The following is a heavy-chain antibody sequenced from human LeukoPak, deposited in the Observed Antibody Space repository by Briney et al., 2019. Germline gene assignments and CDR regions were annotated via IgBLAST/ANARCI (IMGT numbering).Heavy chain of an antibody. J-gene: IGHJ4*02. CDR3: ARGNTVVPAAIDY. CDR1: GYNFINYW. CDR2: IYPGDSDT. D-gene: IGHD2-2*02. V-gene: IGHV5-51*01. Sequence: GESLKISXKGSGYNFINYWIGWVRQMPGKGQEWMGIIYPGDSDTIYSPSFQGQVTISADTSISTAYLQWSSLKASDTAMYYCARGNTVVPAAIDYWGQGTLVTVSS.